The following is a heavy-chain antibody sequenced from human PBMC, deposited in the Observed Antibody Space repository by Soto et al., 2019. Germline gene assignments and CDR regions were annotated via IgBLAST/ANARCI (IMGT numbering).Heavy chain of an antibody. Sequence: EVQLVESGGGLIQPGGSLRLSVAVSGFTVRANYMSWVGQAPGKGLEWVSVIYSGGTTYYADSVKGRFIISRDISKNTLYLQMNILRAEDTAVYYCHGYGYWGQGTLVTVSS. V-gene: IGHV3-53*01. CDR2: IYSGGTT. J-gene: IGHJ4*02. D-gene: IGHD5-12*01. CDR1: GFTVRANY. CDR3: HGYGY.